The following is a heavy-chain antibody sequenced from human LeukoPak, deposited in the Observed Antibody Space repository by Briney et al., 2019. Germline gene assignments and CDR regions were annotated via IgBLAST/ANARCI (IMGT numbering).Heavy chain of an antibody. Sequence: GESLQISCKTSGYSFNSYWIGWVRQMPGKGLEWMGIIFPSDSDTRYSPSFQGQVTISADRSITTAYLQWSSLRASDTATYYCARRLKISQGGTTDYWGQGTLVTVSS. CDR1: GYSFNSYW. CDR3: ARRLKISQGGTTDY. V-gene: IGHV5-51*01. J-gene: IGHJ4*02. CDR2: IFPSDSDT. D-gene: IGHD1-1*01.